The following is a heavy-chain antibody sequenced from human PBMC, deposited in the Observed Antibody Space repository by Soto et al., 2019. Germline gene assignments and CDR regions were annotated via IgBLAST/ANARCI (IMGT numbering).Heavy chain of an antibody. V-gene: IGHV4-34*01. Sequence: PSDTLSLTCAVYGGSFSGYYWSWIRQPPGKGLEWIGEINHSGSTNYNPSLKSRVTISVDTSKNQFSLKLSSVTAADTAVYYCAREDIVVADYYYYGMDVWGQGTTVTVS. D-gene: IGHD2-15*01. CDR1: GGSFSGYY. CDR2: INHSGST. CDR3: AREDIVVADYYYYGMDV. J-gene: IGHJ6*02.